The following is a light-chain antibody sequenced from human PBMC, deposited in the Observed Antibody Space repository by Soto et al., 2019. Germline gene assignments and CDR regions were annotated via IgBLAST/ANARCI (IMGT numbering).Light chain of an antibody. V-gene: IGLV1-44*01. Sequence: QLVLTQPPSASGTPGQRVTISCSGSSSNIGSNTVNWYQQFPGTAPKLLIYSNNQRPSGVPDRFSGSKSGTSVSLAISGLQSEDEGDYYCAAWDDSLNGWVFGGGTKLTVL. CDR1: SSNIGSNT. J-gene: IGLJ3*02. CDR3: AAWDDSLNGWV. CDR2: SNN.